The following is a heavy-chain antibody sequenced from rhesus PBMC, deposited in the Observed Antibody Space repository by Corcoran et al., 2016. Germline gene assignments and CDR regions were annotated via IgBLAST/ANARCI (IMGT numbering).Heavy chain of an antibody. J-gene: IGHJ6*01. CDR2: ISGSGGST. CDR3: ARREYYYSGSLGDYGLDS. D-gene: IGHD3-16*01. V-gene: IGHV4-57*02. CDR1: GGSISSSNW. Sequence: QLQLQESGPGLVKPSETLSLTCAVSGGSISSSNWGSRIRQPPGKGPGWSGRISGSGGSTSSNPSLKSRVTISTDTSKNQFSLKLNSVPAADTAVYYCARREYYYSGSLGDYGLDSWGQGVVVTVSS.